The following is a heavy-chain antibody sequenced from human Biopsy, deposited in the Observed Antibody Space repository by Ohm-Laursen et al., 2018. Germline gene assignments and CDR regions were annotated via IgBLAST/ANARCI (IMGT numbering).Heavy chain of an antibody. CDR2: ITGDGGSI. CDR3: ARKYSGFDI. CDR1: GFTFSYYG. J-gene: IGHJ3*02. D-gene: IGHD5-12*01. V-gene: IGHV3-23*01. Sequence: SLRLSCSASGFTFSYYGMHWVRQAPGKGLEWVSSITGDGGSIHYADSVKGRFTISRDNSKNTLYMQMNSLRAEDMAAYYCARKYSGFDIWGQGTMVSVSS.